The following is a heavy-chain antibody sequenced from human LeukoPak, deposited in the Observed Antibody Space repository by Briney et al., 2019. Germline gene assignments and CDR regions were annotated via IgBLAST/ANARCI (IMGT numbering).Heavy chain of an antibody. V-gene: IGHV1-69*04. CDR3: ARDAELRYFDWLPLGAFDI. CDR2: IIPILGIA. Sequence: ASVKVSCKASGGTFSSYAISWVRQAPGQGLEWMGRIIPILGIANYAQKFQGRVTITADKSTSTAYMELSSLRSEDTAVYYCARDAELRYFDWLPLGAFDIWGQGTMVTVSS. CDR1: GGTFSSYA. D-gene: IGHD3-9*01. J-gene: IGHJ3*02.